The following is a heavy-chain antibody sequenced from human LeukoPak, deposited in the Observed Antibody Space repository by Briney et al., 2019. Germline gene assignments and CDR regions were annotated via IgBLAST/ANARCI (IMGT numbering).Heavy chain of an antibody. D-gene: IGHD6-13*01. J-gene: IGHJ4*02. CDR3: ASGTYYYFDF. Sequence: PSETLSLTCTVSGGSISSYYWSWIGQPPGKGLEWIGYIYYSGDTNYNPPLKSRVTISVDTSKNQFSLKLNSATAADTAVYYCASGTYYYFDFWGQGALVTVSS. V-gene: IGHV4-59*01. CDR1: GGSISSYY. CDR2: IYYSGDT.